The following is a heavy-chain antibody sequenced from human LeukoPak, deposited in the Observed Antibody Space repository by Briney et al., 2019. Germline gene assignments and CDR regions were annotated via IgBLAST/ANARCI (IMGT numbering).Heavy chain of an antibody. D-gene: IGHD4-17*01. J-gene: IGHJ4*02. V-gene: IGHV3-21*01. CDR1: GFTFSSYS. CDR3: AIDQQYYGADY. CDR2: ISSSSSYI. Sequence: GGSLRLSCAASGFTFSSYSMNWVRQAPGKGLEWVSSISSSSSYIYYADSVKGRFTISRDNAKNSLYLQMNSLRAEDTAVYYCAIDQQYYGADYWGQGTLVTVSS.